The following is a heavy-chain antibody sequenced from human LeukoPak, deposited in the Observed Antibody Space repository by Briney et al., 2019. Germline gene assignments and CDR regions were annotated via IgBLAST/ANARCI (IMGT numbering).Heavy chain of an antibody. V-gene: IGHV4-31*03. Sequence: PSETLSLTCTVSGGSLSSGGYYWSWIRQHPGKGLEWIGYIYYSGSTYYNPSLKSRVTISVDTSKNQFSLKLSSVTAADTAVYYYARGIVVVPAATGGWFDPWGQGTLVTVSS. D-gene: IGHD2-2*01. CDR2: IYYSGST. CDR1: GGSLSSGGYY. J-gene: IGHJ5*02. CDR3: ARGIVVVPAATGGWFDP.